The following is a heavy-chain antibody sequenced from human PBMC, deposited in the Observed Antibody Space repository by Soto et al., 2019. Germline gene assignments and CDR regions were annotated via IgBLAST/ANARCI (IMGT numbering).Heavy chain of an antibody. J-gene: IGHJ6*02. CDR1: GFTFSSYS. D-gene: IGHD1-26*01. CDR2: ISYDGSNK. V-gene: IGHV3-30*18. CDR3: AKGKGGRTYYYYYGMDV. Sequence: GGSLRLSCAASGFTFSSYSMHWVRQAPGKGLEWVAVISYDGSNKYYADSVKGRFTISRDNSKNTLYLQMNSLRAEDTAVYYCAKGKGGRTYYYYYGMDVWGQGTTVTVSS.